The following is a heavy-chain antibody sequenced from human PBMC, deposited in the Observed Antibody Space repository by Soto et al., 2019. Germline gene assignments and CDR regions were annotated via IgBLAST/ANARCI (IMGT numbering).Heavy chain of an antibody. CDR3: ARVLYYGSGSYSPYGMDG. Sequence: QVQLVQSGAEVKKPGSSVKVSCKTSGVSFNNNGIGWVRQAPGHGLEWMGGVSPPSRTSNYARKFQGRISITADASTGTVNMELSSLTSEDTAQYYCARVLYYGSGSYSPYGMDGWGQGTTVTVSS. J-gene: IGHJ6*02. CDR1: GVSFNNNG. CDR2: VSPPSRTS. D-gene: IGHD3-10*01. V-gene: IGHV1-69*01.